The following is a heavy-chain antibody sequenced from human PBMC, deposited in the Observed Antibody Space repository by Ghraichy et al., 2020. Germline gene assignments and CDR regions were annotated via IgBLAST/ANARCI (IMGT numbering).Heavy chain of an antibody. CDR3: ARGGTLLWFGELTTGPFDP. Sequence: SQTLSLTCAISGDSVSSNSAAWNWIRQSPSRGLEWLGRTYYRSKWYNDYAVSVKSRITINPDTSKNQFSLQLNSVTPEDTAVYYCARGGTLLWFGELTTGPFDPWGQGTLVTVSS. CDR1: GDSVSSNSAA. D-gene: IGHD3-10*01. V-gene: IGHV6-1*01. CDR2: TYYRSKWYN. J-gene: IGHJ5*02.